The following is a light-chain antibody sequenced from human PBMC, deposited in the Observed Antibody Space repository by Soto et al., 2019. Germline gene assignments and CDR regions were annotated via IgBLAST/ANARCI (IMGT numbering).Light chain of an antibody. J-gene: IGKJ1*01. V-gene: IGKV3-20*01. CDR3: QQYGSSPRT. CDR1: QSVSSSY. Sequence: EIVLTQSPGTLSLSPGERATLSCRASQSVSSSYLAWYQQKPGQAPRLLIYGASSRATGIPDRFSGSGSRTDFTLTISRLEPEDCAVYYCQQYGSSPRTFGQGTKVDIK. CDR2: GAS.